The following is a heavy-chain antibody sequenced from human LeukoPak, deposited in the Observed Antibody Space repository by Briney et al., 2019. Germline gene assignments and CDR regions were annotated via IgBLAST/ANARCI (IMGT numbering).Heavy chain of an antibody. CDR2: IYHSGST. V-gene: IGHV4-38-2*02. CDR1: GYSISSGYY. Sequence: PSETLSLTCTVSGYSISSGYYWAWIRPPPGKGLEWIGTIYHSGSTYYNPSLKSRVTMSVDTSKNQFSLRLTSVTAADTAVYYCARLSRIYCDGGSCFNYFDSWGQGTLVTVSS. J-gene: IGHJ5*01. CDR3: ARLSRIYCDGGSCFNYFDS. D-gene: IGHD2-15*01.